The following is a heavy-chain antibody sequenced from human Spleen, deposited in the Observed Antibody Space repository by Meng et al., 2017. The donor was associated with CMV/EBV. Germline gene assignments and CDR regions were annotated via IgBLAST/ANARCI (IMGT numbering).Heavy chain of an antibody. CDR1: GGSINTYY. CDR2: IYYSGST. V-gene: IGHV4-59*01. Sequence: SETLSLTCTVSGGSINTYYWTWIRQSPGKGLEWIGYIYYSGSTNYNPSLKSRVTISVDTSKNQFSLKLSSVTAADTAVYYCARGTFGYCSSTSGHSDYWGQGTLVTVSS. J-gene: IGHJ4*02. CDR3: ARGTFGYCSSTSGHSDY. D-gene: IGHD2-2*03.